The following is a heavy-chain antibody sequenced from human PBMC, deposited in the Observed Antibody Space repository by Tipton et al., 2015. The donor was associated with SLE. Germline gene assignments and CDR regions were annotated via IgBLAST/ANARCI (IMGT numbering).Heavy chain of an antibody. D-gene: IGHD3-3*02. V-gene: IGHV4-61*01. CDR3: ARGPPFMEWERNWFDP. Sequence: TLSLTCTVSGGSISSGNYYWTWIRQPPGKGLEWIGNIYYSGTTNYNPSLQSRVTISVDRSKNQFSLKLTSVTAADTAVYYCARGPPFMEWERNWFDPWGQGTQVTVSS. J-gene: IGHJ5*02. CDR1: GGSISSGNYY. CDR2: IYYSGTT.